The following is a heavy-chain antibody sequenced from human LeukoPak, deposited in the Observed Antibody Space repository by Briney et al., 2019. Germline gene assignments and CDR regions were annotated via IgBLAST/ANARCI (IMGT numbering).Heavy chain of an antibody. Sequence: PGGSLRLSYAASGVTFTTYAMSWVRQAPGRGLEWVANIKQDGSEKYYVDSVKGRFTISRDNAKNSLYLQMNSLRAEDTAVYYCARVRRDGYNWSIFDYWGQGTLVTVSS. V-gene: IGHV3-7*04. CDR1: GVTFTTYA. CDR3: ARVRRDGYNWSIFDY. J-gene: IGHJ4*02. D-gene: IGHD5-24*01. CDR2: IKQDGSEK.